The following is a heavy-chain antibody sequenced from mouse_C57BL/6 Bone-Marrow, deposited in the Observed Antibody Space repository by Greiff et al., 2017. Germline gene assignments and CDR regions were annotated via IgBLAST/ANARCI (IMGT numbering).Heavy chain of an antibody. CDR3: SAYYYGTPAWVAY. Sequence: EVQLQQSGTVLARPGASVKMSCKTSGYTFTSYWMHWVKQRPGQGLEWIGAIYPGNSDTSYNQKFKGKAKLTAVTSASTAYMELSSLTNEDSAVYCCSAYYYGTPAWVAYWGQGTLVTVSA. D-gene: IGHD1-1*01. J-gene: IGHJ3*01. CDR1: GYTFTSYW. V-gene: IGHV1-5*01. CDR2: IYPGNSDT.